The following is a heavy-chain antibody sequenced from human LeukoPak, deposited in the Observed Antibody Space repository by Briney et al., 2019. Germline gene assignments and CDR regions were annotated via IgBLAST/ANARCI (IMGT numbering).Heavy chain of an antibody. CDR1: GSHFTTYW. D-gene: IGHD6-25*01. CDR3: ARHTKRPQAGWFDP. J-gene: IGHJ5*02. V-gene: IGHV5-51*01. CDR2: IYPLDSQI. Sequence: GASLEISCQASGSHFTTYWIGWVRQLPGKGLEYMGIIYPLDSQIRYSPSFQGQVTISADKSISTAYLQWTSLKASDTAIYYCARHTKRPQAGWFDPWGQGTLVTVSS.